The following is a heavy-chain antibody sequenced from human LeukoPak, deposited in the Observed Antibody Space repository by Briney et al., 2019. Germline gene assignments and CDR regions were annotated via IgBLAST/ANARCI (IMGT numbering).Heavy chain of an antibody. V-gene: IGHV3-23*01. D-gene: IGHD6-13*01. Sequence: GGSLRLSCAASGFTFSSYAMSWVRQAPGKGLEWVSAISGSGGSTYHADSVKGRFTISRDNSKSTLYLQMNSLRAEDTAVYYCATLAAAGTYRSDYWGQGTLVTVSS. CDR1: GFTFSSYA. J-gene: IGHJ4*02. CDR3: ATLAAAGTYRSDY. CDR2: ISGSGGST.